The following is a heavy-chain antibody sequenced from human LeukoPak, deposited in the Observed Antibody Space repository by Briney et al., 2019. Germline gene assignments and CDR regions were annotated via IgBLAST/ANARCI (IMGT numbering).Heavy chain of an antibody. CDR3: ARLGPDSSSYEYFDY. CDR2: IYPGDSDT. D-gene: IGHD5-18*01. V-gene: IGHV5-51*01. Sequence: GESLKISCKGSGYSFTNYWIGWVRQMPGEGPEWMGMIYPGDSDTRYSPSFQGQVTISADKSISTAYLRWGSLKASDTAIFYCARLGPDSSSYEYFDYWGQGSQVTVSS. J-gene: IGHJ4*02. CDR1: GYSFTNYW.